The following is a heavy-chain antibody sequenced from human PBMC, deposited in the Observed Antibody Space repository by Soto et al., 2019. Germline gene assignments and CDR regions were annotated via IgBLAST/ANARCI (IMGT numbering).Heavy chain of an antibody. V-gene: IGHV3-15*01. CDR1: GFTFSNAW. CDR3: TTDSERYFDWLALAGDI. J-gene: IGHJ3*02. CDR2: IKSKTDGGTT. Sequence: PGGSLRLSCAASGFTFSNAWMSLVRQAPGKGLEWVGRIKSKTDGGTTDYAAPVKGRFTISRDDSKNTLYLQMNSLKTEDTAVYYCTTDSERYFDWLALAGDIWGQGTMVTVSS. D-gene: IGHD3-9*01.